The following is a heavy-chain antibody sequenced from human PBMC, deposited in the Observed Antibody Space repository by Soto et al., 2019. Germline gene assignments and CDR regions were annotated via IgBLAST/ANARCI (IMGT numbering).Heavy chain of an antibody. D-gene: IGHD4-4*01. Sequence: VQLLESGGGLVQPGGSLRLSCAASGVTFSSYAMSWVRQAPGKGLEWVSAFSGSGGSTYYADSVKGRSTISRDNSMNTLYMQMNSLRAEDTAIYYCAKSAQTTVNNDYGMDVWAQGTTNTVS. CDR2: FSGSGGST. CDR3: AKSAQTTVNNDYGMDV. CDR1: GVTFSSYA. V-gene: IGHV3-23*01. J-gene: IGHJ6*02.